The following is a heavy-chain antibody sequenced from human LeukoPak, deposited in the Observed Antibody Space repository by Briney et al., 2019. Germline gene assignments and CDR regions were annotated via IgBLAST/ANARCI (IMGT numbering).Heavy chain of an antibody. J-gene: IGHJ4*02. D-gene: IGHD3-3*01. Sequence: SGTLSLTCAVSGDSISSSNWWGWVRQPPGKGLEWIGEIYHTGDTNYNPSLKSRVTISVDRSKNQFSLKLSSVTAADTAVYYCARYLRKNYDFWSGLRRGYYFDYWGQGTLVTVSS. CDR1: GDSISSSNW. CDR2: IYHTGDT. V-gene: IGHV4-4*02. CDR3: ARYLRKNYDFWSGLRRGYYFDY.